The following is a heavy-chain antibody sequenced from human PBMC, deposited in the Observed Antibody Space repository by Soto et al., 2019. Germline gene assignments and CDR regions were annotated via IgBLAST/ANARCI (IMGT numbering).Heavy chain of an antibody. J-gene: IGHJ4*02. Sequence: PSETLSLTCTVSGGSISTYYWTWIRQPPGKGLGWIGYINYRGNTNYNPSLKSRLTISIDTSKNQFSLKLNSVTAADTAVYYCARGKESYVYFFHYWGPGTLVTVSS. V-gene: IGHV4-59*01. D-gene: IGHD3-10*01. CDR1: GGSISTYY. CDR2: INYRGNT. CDR3: ARGKESYVYFFHY.